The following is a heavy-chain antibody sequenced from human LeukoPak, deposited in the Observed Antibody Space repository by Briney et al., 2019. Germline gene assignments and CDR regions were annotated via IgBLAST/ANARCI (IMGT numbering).Heavy chain of an antibody. V-gene: IGHV4-39*07. Sequence: KPSETLSLTCTVSVGSLSSSSYYWGWIRQPPGKGLEWIGSIYYSGSTYYNPSLKSRVTISVDTSKNQFSLKLSSVTAADTAVYYCAREGQQLGGTFDYWGQGTLVTVSS. CDR1: VGSLSSSSYY. J-gene: IGHJ4*02. D-gene: IGHD6-13*01. CDR2: IYYSGST. CDR3: AREGQQLGGTFDY.